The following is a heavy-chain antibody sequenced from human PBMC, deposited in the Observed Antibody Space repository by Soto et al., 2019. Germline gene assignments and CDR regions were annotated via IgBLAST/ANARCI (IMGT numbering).Heavy chain of an antibody. CDR3: AKGNYGDYGGFDP. CDR2: IISTGIST. D-gene: IGHD4-17*01. Sequence: GSLLLACTAYGFSFRTFAMTWVRQAPGKGLEWVSTIISTGISTYYADSVKGRFTISRANSKNTLYLQMNSLRAEDSAVYYCAKGNYGDYGGFDPWGQGTLVTVSS. V-gene: IGHV3-23*01. CDR1: GFSFRTFA. J-gene: IGHJ5*02.